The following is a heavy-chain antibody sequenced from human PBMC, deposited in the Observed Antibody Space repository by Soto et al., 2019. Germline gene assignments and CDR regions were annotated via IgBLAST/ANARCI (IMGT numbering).Heavy chain of an antibody. Sequence: ASVKVSCKASGYTFSNYAMHWVRQAPGQRLEWMGWINAGNGNTKYSQKFQDRVTITRDSSASTAYMELSSLRSEDTAVYYCAKGGNIAVVVADYGMDVWGQGTTVTVSS. CDR2: INAGNGNT. V-gene: IGHV1-3*01. CDR1: GYTFSNYA. CDR3: AKGGNIAVVVADYGMDV. J-gene: IGHJ6*02. D-gene: IGHD2-15*01.